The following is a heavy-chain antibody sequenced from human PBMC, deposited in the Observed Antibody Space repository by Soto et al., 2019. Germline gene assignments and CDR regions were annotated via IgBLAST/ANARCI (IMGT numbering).Heavy chain of an antibody. V-gene: IGHV4-31*03. J-gene: IGHJ5*02. CDR3: ASALTTVTLVDP. Sequence: QVQLQESGPGLVKPSQTLSLTCTVSGGSISSGCYYWSWTRQHPGKVLEWIGYIYYSGSTHYNPSLRSRVTISVYTSKNQFSLRLSSVTAAETAVYYCASALTTVTLVDPWGQGTLVSVSS. CDR2: IYYSGST. CDR1: GGSISSGCYY. D-gene: IGHD4-17*01.